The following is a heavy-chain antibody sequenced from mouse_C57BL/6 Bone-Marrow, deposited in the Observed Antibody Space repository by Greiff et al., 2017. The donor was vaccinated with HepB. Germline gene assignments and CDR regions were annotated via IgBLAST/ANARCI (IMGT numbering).Heavy chain of an antibody. CDR1: GYAFTNYL. CDR2: INPGSGGT. Sequence: VQRVESGAELVRPGTSVKVSCKASGYAFTNYLIEWVKQRPGQGLEWIGVINPGSGGTKYNEKFKGKATLTADKYSSTAYMQLSSLTSEDSAVYFGARDYGTGYYFDYWGQGTTLTVSS. J-gene: IGHJ2*01. V-gene: IGHV1-54*01. CDR3: ARDYGTGYYFDY. D-gene: IGHD1-1*01.